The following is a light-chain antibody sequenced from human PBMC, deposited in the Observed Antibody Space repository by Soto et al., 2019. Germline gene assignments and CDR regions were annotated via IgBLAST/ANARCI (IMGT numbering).Light chain of an antibody. J-gene: IGKJ1*01. CDR2: GAS. CDR3: QLYGSSPPRT. V-gene: IGKV3-20*01. Sequence: EIVLTQSPGTLSLSPGERATLSCRASQSVSSTYLGWYQQKPGQAPRLLIYGASSRATGLPDRISGSGSGTNFTLTIARLEPEDFAVYYCQLYGSSPPRTFGQGTKVEIK. CDR1: QSVSSTY.